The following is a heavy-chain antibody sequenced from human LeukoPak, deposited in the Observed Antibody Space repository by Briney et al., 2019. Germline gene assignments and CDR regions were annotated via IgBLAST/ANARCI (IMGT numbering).Heavy chain of an antibody. Sequence: QAGGSLRLSCAASGFIFSSYAMSWVRQAPGKGLEWVSAISGSGGSTYYADSVKGRFTISRDNSKNTLYLQMNSLRAEDTAVYYCAKSTIAGFRPGWFDPWGQGTLVTVSS. V-gene: IGHV3-23*01. CDR2: ISGSGGST. CDR1: GFIFSSYA. D-gene: IGHD6-13*01. J-gene: IGHJ5*02. CDR3: AKSTIAGFRPGWFDP.